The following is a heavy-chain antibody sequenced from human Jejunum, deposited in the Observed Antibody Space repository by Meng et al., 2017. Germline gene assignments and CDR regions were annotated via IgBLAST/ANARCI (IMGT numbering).Heavy chain of an antibody. CDR1: GFTFSHYF. D-gene: IGHD2/OR15-2a*01. Sequence: GESLMISCASSGFTFSHYFMTWVRQAPGKGLEWVGTIKEDGSDIYHVDSVKGRCTMSRDNARDSLYLQMNSLRDEDTAVYHCVREQGWASDFYGMDVWGQGTTVTVSS. J-gene: IGHJ6*02. CDR2: IKEDGSDI. CDR3: VREQGWASDFYGMDV. V-gene: IGHV3-7*01.